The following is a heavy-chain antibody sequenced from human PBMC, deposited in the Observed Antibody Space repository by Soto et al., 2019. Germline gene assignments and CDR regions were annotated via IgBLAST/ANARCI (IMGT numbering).Heavy chain of an antibody. J-gene: IGHJ4*02. V-gene: IGHV1-69*13. D-gene: IGHD3-3*01. CDR3: ARATISDPYDFWSGPYPRFDY. Sequence: VKVSCKASGGTFSSYAISWVRQAPGQGLEWMGGIIPIFGTANYAQKFQGRVTITADESTSTAYMELSSLRSEDTAVYYCARATISDPYDFWSGPYPRFDYWGQGXLVTVYS. CDR1: GGTFSSYA. CDR2: IIPIFGTA.